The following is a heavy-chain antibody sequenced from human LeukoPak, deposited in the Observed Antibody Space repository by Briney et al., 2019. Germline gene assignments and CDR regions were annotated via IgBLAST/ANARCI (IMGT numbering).Heavy chain of an antibody. Sequence: GGSLRLSCAASGFTFSSYWMSWVRQAPGKGLEWVANIKQDGSEKCYVDFVKGRFTISRDNAKNSLYLQMNSLRAEDTAVYYCARTGSSVHFDYWGQGTLVTVSS. V-gene: IGHV3-7*01. J-gene: IGHJ4*02. D-gene: IGHD2-15*01. CDR3: ARTGSSVHFDY. CDR1: GFTFSSYW. CDR2: IKQDGSEK.